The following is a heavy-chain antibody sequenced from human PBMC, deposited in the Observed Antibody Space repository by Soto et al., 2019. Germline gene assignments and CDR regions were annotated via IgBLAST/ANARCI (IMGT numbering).Heavy chain of an antibody. D-gene: IGHD6-19*01. CDR1: GYCXNAQD. CDR2: INPTTGAT. Sequence: KVSYEATGYCXNAQDTNLGRKAPEEGLEWIGWINPTTGATRYAQKFQGRVTMTRDTSMSTAYLEVRSLRADDSDVDYCAKGDSSWVSCFDPWGHGPICPVS. J-gene: IGHJ5*02. CDR3: AKGDSSWVSCFDP. V-gene: IGHV1-2*02.